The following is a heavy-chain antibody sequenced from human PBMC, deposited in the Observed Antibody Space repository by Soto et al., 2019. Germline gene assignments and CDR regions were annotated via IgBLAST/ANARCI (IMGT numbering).Heavy chain of an antibody. D-gene: IGHD6-13*01. CDR2: INHSGST. V-gene: IGHV4-34*01. J-gene: IGHJ5*02. Sequence: SETLSLTCAVYGGSFSGYYWSGIRQPPGKGLEWIGEINHSGSTNDYPSLKSRVTISVDTSKNQFSLKLSSVTAADTAVYYCASSSWYRNWFDPWGQGTLVTGFS. CDR1: GGSFSGYY. CDR3: ASSSWYRNWFDP.